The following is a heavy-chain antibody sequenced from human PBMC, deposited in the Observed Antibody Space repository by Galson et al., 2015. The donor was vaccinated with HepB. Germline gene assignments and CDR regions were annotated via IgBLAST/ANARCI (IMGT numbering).Heavy chain of an antibody. CDR2: IYYSGST. CDR3: ARGEYREGVYGMDV. CDR1: GGPISSYY. J-gene: IGHJ6*02. D-gene: IGHD2/OR15-2a*01. V-gene: IGHV4-59*12. Sequence: ETLSLTCTVSGGPISSYYWSWIRQPPGKGLEWIGYIYYSGSTNYNPSLKSRVTISVDTSKNQFSLKLNSVTPEDTAVYYCARGEYREGVYGMDVWGQGTTVTVSS.